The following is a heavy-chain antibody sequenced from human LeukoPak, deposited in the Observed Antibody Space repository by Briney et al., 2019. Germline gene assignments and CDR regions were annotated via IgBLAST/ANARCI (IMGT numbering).Heavy chain of an antibody. CDR3: ARTYGSGSVDY. D-gene: IGHD2-15*01. V-gene: IGHV3-48*01. J-gene: IGHJ4*02. CDR2: ISGRGEAI. Sequence: QTGGSLRLSCAASGFTFSNHNMDWVRQAPGKGLEWISYISGRGEAIFYADSVQGRFTISRDNAKNSIYLQMNGLTAEDTAVYYCARTYGSGSVDYGGQGTLVTVSS. CDR1: GFTFSNHN.